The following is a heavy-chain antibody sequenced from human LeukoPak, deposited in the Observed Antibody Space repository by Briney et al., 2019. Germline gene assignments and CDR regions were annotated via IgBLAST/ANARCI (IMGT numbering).Heavy chain of an antibody. CDR2: IYGGGST. J-gene: IGHJ4*02. Sequence: GGSLRLSCAASGFSFSSYSMSWVRQTPGKGLEWVSLIYGGGSTYYADSVKGRFTISRDNSKNTLYLQMNSLRAEDTAVYYCARDLASSSGWEFDYWGQGTLVTVSS. V-gene: IGHV3-53*01. CDR1: GFSFSSYS. CDR3: ARDLASSSGWEFDY. D-gene: IGHD6-19*01.